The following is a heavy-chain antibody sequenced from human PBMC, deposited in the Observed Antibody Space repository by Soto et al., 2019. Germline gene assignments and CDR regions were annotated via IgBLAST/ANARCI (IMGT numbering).Heavy chain of an antibody. CDR2: ISGSGGST. D-gene: IGHD6-13*01. CDR1: GLTFSSYA. Sequence: EVQLLESGGGLVQPGGSLRLSCAVSGLTFSSYAMSWVRQGPGKGLEWVSTISGSGGSTYYADSVKGRFTISRDNSKNTLYLQMNSLRAEDTAVYYCAKDGGSEVSSSRKAEYFQHWGQGTLVTVSS. J-gene: IGHJ1*01. CDR3: AKDGGSEVSSSRKAEYFQH. V-gene: IGHV3-23*01.